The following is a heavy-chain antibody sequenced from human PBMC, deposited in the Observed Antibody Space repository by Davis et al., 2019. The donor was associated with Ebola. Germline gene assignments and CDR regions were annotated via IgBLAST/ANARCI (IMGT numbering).Heavy chain of an antibody. CDR3: ARDNFPEDGMDV. Sequence: PGGSLRLSCAVSGVTFRNYVMNWVRQAPGKGLEWVSYISSSGSTIYYADSVKGRFTISRDNAKNSLYLQLSSLTPEDSAVYYCARDNFPEDGMDVWGQGTTVTVSS. CDR2: ISSSGSTI. V-gene: IGHV3-48*04. CDR1: GVTFRNYV. J-gene: IGHJ6*02.